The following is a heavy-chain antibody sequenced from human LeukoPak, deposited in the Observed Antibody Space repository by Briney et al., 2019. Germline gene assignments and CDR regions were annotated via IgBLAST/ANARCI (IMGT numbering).Heavy chain of an antibody. V-gene: IGHV3-33*06. CDR1: GFTFSSYG. J-gene: IGHJ4*02. Sequence: GGSLRLSCAASGFTFSSYGMHWVRQAPGKGLEWVAVIWYDGSNKCYADSVKGRFTISRDNSKNTLYLQMNSLRAEDTAVYYCAKDDKYYDSSGYSDYWGQGTLVTVSS. CDR2: IWYDGSNK. D-gene: IGHD3-22*01. CDR3: AKDDKYYDSSGYSDY.